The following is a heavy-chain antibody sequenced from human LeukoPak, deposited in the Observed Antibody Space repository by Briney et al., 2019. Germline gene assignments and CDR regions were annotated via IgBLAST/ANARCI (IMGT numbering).Heavy chain of an antibody. CDR1: GLSFRRDW. J-gene: IGHJ4*02. V-gene: IGHV3-74*01. Sequence: GGSLRLSCTVSGLSFRRDWIYWVRQGPGKGLVYVSRISKDGTSTGYADSVKGRFTISRDNAKDTVYLQMTSLRADDTAMYYCTSGEVWYYWGQGTLVTVSS. D-gene: IGHD3-3*01. CDR2: ISKDGTST. CDR3: TSGEVWYY.